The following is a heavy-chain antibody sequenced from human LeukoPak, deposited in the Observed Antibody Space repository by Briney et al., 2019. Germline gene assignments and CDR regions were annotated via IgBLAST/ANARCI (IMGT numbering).Heavy chain of an antibody. Sequence: PGGSLRLSRAASGFILSDYNMNWVRQAPGKGLEWVSFIAISGTYITYADSVKGRFTISRENAKNSLYLQMNSLRAEDTAVYYCTRDVSATARAYDYWGQGTLVTVSS. CDR3: TRDVSATARAYDY. J-gene: IGHJ4*02. V-gene: IGHV3-21*01. CDR2: IAISGTYI. D-gene: IGHD1-26*01. CDR1: GFILSDYN.